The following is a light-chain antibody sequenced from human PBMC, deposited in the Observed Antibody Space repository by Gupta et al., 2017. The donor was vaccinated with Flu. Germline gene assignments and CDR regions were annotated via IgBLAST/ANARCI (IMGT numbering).Light chain of an antibody. Sequence: SYDVTQPPSVSVAPGQTARISCETNNFGTNTVHWYQQKTGRAPSLFVSDGGDRPSGISDRFSASKSGSTATLIISRVEDGDEADYYCQVWDSSGDRQLFGTGTRVTDL. CDR2: DGG. J-gene: IGLJ1*01. CDR1: NFGTNT. V-gene: IGLV3-21*02. CDR3: QVWDSSGDRQL.